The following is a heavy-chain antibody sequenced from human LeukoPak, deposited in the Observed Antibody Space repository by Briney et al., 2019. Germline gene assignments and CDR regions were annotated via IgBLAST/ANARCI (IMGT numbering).Heavy chain of an antibody. CDR1: GFTFDDYA. D-gene: IGHD5-24*01. Sequence: GGSLRLSCAASGFTFDDYAMHWVRQAPGKGLEWVSGISWNSGSIGYADSVKGRFTISRDNAKNSLYLQMNSLRAEDTALYYCAKDLRDGYNINYFDYWAREPWSPSPQ. V-gene: IGHV3-9*01. J-gene: IGHJ4*02. CDR2: ISWNSGSI. CDR3: AKDLRDGYNINYFDY.